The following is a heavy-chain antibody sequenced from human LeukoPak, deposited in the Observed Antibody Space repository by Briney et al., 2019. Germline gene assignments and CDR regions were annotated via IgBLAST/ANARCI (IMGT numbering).Heavy chain of an antibody. Sequence: GGSLRLSCAAPGLTFSSYAMSWVRQAPGKGLEWVSAISGSGGSTYYADSVKGRFTISRDNSKNTLYLQMNSLRAEDTAVYYCAKVNFWSGYTFDYWGQGTLVTVSS. CDR1: GLTFSSYA. CDR3: AKVNFWSGYTFDY. CDR2: ISGSGGST. V-gene: IGHV3-23*01. J-gene: IGHJ4*02. D-gene: IGHD3-3*01.